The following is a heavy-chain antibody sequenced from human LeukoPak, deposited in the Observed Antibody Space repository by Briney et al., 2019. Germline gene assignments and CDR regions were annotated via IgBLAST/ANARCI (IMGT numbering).Heavy chain of an antibody. CDR3: ASYGSGVDY. D-gene: IGHD3-10*01. CDR1: GGSISSGGYS. V-gene: IGHV4-30-2*01. Sequence: SQTLSLTCAVSGGSISSGGYSWSWIRQPPGKGLEWIGYIYHSGSTYYNPSLKSRVTISVDRSKNQFSLKLSSVTAADTAVYYCASYGSGVDYWGQGTQVTVSS. CDR2: IYHSGST. J-gene: IGHJ4*02.